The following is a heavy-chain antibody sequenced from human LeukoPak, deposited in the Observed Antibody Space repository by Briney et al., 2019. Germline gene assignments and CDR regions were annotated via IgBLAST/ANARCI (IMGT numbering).Heavy chain of an antibody. Sequence: SVKVSCKASGGTFSSFAISWVRQAPGQGLEWMGGIIPIFGTANYAQKFQGRVTITADESTSTAYMELSSLRSEDTAVYYCARVVWVRKSQLAHFDYWGQGTLVTVSS. CDR1: GGTFSSFA. J-gene: IGHJ4*02. V-gene: IGHV1-69*13. CDR3: ARVVWVRKSQLAHFDY. D-gene: IGHD3-16*01. CDR2: IIPIFGTA.